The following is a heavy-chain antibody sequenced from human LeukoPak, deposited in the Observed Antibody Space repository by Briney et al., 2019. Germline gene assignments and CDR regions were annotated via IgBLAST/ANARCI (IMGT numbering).Heavy chain of an antibody. D-gene: IGHD3-22*01. CDR3: ASLYYDNSGYFSWLDP. Sequence: GSSVKVSCKASGGTFGSHTISWVRQAPGQGLVWVGRVIPVLGMATHAQSFQGRVTITADKSTSTAYMELSSLRSEDTAVYYCASLYYDNSGYFSWLDPWGQGTLVTVSS. CDR2: VIPVLGMA. J-gene: IGHJ5*02. V-gene: IGHV1-69*02. CDR1: GGTFGSHT.